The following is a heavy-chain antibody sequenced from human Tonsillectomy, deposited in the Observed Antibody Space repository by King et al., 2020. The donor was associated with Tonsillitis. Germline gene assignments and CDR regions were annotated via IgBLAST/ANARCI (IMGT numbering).Heavy chain of an antibody. V-gene: IGHV3-48*03. CDR1: GFTFSSYE. J-gene: IGHJ6*03. CDR2: ISSSGSTI. D-gene: IGHD4-17*01. Sequence: QLVQSGGGLVQPGGSLRLSCAASGFTFSSYEMNWVRQAPGKGLEWVSYISSSGSTIYYADSVKGRFTISRDNAKNSLYLQMNSLRAEDTAVYYCARDLIDYGDYPKAYYYYYYYMDVWGKGTTVTVSS. CDR3: ARDLIDYGDYPKAYYYYYYYMDV.